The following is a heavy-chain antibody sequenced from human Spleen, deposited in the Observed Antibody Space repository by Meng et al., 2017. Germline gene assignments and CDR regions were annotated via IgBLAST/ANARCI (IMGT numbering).Heavy chain of an antibody. Sequence: QVQLQQSGPGRVKPSQPLSLPCAISGDSVSTNSAAWNWIRQSPSGGLEWLGRTYYKSKWYNDYAESVKSRITINPDTSKNQFSLQLNSVTPEDTAVYYCARDPAAFDFWGQGILVTVSS. D-gene: IGHD6-25*01. CDR1: GDSVSTNSAA. CDR2: TYYKSKWYN. V-gene: IGHV6-1*01. J-gene: IGHJ4*02. CDR3: ARDPAAFDF.